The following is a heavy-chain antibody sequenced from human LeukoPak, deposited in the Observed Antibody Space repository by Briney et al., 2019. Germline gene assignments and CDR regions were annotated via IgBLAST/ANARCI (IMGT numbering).Heavy chain of an antibody. CDR1: GGSMNNRDYY. D-gene: IGHD6-13*01. J-gene: IGHJ4*02. CDR3: ARDSSSWYVSTFDY. V-gene: IGHV4-30-4*01. Sequence: SETLSLTCTVSGGSMNNRDYYWSWIRQPPGKGLEWIGYIYYSGSTYYNPSLKSRVTISEDTPKNQFYLKLTPATAADTAVYYCARDSSSWYVSTFDYWGQGTLVTVSS. CDR2: IYYSGST.